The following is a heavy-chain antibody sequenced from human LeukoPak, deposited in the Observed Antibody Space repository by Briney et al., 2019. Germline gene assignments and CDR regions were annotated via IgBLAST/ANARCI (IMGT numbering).Heavy chain of an antibody. CDR2: ISGDGGST. V-gene: IGHV3-43*02. J-gene: IGHJ4*02. Sequence: GGSLRLSCAAPGFIFDNYAIHWVRQAPGKGLEWVSLISGDGGSTFYADSVRGRFTISRDNTRKSLSLQMSSLRSEDTALYYCARESETSGWYDYWGQGTLVTVSS. CDR3: ARESETSGWYDY. D-gene: IGHD6-19*01. CDR1: GFIFDNYA.